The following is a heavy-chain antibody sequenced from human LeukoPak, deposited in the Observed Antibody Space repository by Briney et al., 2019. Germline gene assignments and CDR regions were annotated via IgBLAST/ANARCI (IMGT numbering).Heavy chain of an antibody. CDR1: GGSISGYY. D-gene: IGHD5-24*01. Sequence: PSETLSLTCTVSGGSISGYYWSWIQQPPGKGLEWIAYIYYSGSTNYKPSLKSRVTISVDTSKNQFALKLSSVTAADTAVYYCARIEMTPTPRFDYWGQGTLVTVSS. CDR2: IYYSGST. CDR3: ARIEMTPTPRFDY. J-gene: IGHJ4*02. V-gene: IGHV4-59*08.